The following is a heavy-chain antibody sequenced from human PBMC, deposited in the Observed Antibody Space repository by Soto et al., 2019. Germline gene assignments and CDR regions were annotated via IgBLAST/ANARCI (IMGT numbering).Heavy chain of an antibody. J-gene: IGHJ4*02. D-gene: IGHD3-22*01. V-gene: IGHV1-69*01. CDR1: GGTFSSYA. Sequence: QVQLVQSGAEVKKPGSSVKVSCKASGGTFSSYAISWVRQAPGQGLEWMGGIIPIFGTANYAQKFQGRVTITEDEATSTAYMELSSLRSEDTAVYSCARASLGYYDSSGYYPIDYWGQGNLVTVSS. CDR3: ARASLGYYDSSGYYPIDY. CDR2: IIPIFGTA.